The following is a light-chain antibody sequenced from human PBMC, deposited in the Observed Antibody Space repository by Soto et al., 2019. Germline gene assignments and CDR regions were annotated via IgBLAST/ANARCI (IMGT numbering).Light chain of an antibody. CDR3: QQTYSAPHT. Sequence: DIQMTQSPSSLSASVGDRVTITCRASQTISNFLNWYQKNPGKAPTLLIYSASSLQRGVPANFSGSGYGADFTLTISHVRPEDLATYYCQQTYSAPHTFGQGTKVEIK. CDR1: QTISNF. J-gene: IGKJ2*01. CDR2: SAS. V-gene: IGKV1-39*01.